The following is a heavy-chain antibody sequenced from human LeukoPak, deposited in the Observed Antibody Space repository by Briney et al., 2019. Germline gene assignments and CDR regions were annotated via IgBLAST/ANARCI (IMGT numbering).Heavy chain of an antibody. CDR3: ARDTGGYYYPYYFDY. Sequence: QSGGSLRLSCAASGFTFSSYAMSWVRQAPGKGLEWVAVISYDGSNKYYADSVKGRFTISRDNSKNTLYLQMNSLRAEDTAVYYCARDTGGYYYPYYFDYWGQGTLVTVSS. V-gene: IGHV3-30-3*01. J-gene: IGHJ4*02. CDR2: ISYDGSNK. D-gene: IGHD3-22*01. CDR1: GFTFSSYA.